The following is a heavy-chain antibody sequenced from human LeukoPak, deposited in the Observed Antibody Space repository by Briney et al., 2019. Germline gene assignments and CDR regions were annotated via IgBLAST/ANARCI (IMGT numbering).Heavy chain of an antibody. Sequence: GGSLRLSCAVSGFSVSSNYMSWVRQAPGKGLEWVSGISSSGGSTYHADSVRGRFTISRDNSKNTQYLQMNSLRVEDTAVYYCAKVGSGYYDHLDFWGQGILVTVSS. V-gene: IGHV3-23*01. J-gene: IGHJ4*02. D-gene: IGHD3-22*01. CDR3: AKVGSGYYDHLDF. CDR1: GFSVSSNY. CDR2: ISSSGGST.